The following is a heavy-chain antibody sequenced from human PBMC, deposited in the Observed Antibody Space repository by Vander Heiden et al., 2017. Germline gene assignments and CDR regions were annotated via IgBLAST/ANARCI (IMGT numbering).Heavy chain of an antibody. V-gene: IGHV4-34*01. CDR2: INHSGST. D-gene: IGHD6-19*01. J-gene: IGHJ3*02. CDR1: GWSFSRYY. CDR3: AAPRLAVAGTRRAFDI. Sequence: QVQLQQCGAGLFKPSLTLSLTFPVYGWSFSRYYSSWTRLPPAKGPERIGEINHSGSTNYNPSLKSRVTISVDTSKNQFSLKLSSVTAADTAVYYCAAPRLAVAGTRRAFDIWGQGTMVTVSS.